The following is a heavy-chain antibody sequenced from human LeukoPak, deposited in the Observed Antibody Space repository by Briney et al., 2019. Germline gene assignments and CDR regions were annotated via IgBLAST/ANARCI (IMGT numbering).Heavy chain of an antibody. J-gene: IGHJ4*02. D-gene: IGHD2-21*01. CDR2: IYPGDSDT. V-gene: IGHV5-51*01. CDR3: ARQVCMWCSFDY. CDR1: EYRFTNYW. Sequence: GESLKISCKGSEYRFTNYWIGWVRPMRGKGLEGMGIIYPGDSDTRYSPSFQGQVTISADKSISTAYLQWSSLKASDTAMYYCARQVCMWCSFDYWGQGTLVTVSS.